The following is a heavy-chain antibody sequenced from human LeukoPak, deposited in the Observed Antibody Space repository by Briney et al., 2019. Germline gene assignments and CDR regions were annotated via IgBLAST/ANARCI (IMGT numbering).Heavy chain of an antibody. CDR3: ARDPVGAIGYGMDV. V-gene: IGHV4-34*01. CDR1: GGSFSGYY. Sequence: PSETLSLTCAVYGGSFSGYYWSWIRQPPGKGLEWIGEINHSGSTNYNPSLKSRVTISVDTSKNQFSLKLSSVTAADTAVYYCARDPVGAIGYGMDVWGQGTTVTVSS. J-gene: IGHJ6*02. D-gene: IGHD1-26*01. CDR2: INHSGST.